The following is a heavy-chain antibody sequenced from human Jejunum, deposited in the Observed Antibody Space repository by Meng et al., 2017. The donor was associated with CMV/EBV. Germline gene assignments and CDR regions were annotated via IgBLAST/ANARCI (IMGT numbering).Heavy chain of an antibody. CDR1: GFTFRSYW. J-gene: IGHJ4*02. V-gene: IGHV3-7*04. Sequence: AASGFTFRSYWMSWVRQAPGKGLEWVANIKQDGSEKYYVDSVKGRFTISRDNAKNSLYLQLNSLRAEDTAVYYCVGGNLVVPASDYWGQGTLVTVSS. D-gene: IGHD2-2*01. CDR2: IKQDGSEK. CDR3: VGGNLVVPASDY.